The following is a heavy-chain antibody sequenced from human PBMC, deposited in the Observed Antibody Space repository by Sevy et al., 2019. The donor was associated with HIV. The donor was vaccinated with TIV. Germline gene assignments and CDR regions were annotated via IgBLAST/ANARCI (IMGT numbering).Heavy chain of an antibody. V-gene: IGHV4-59*01. J-gene: IGHJ6*03. Sequence: SETLSLTCTVSGGSISSYYWSWIRQPPGKGLEWIGYIYYSGSTNYNPSLKSRVTISVDTSKNQFSLKLSSVTAADTAVYYCARVGRYDDDSSGYYYVLNYYYYMDVWGQGTTVTVSS. D-gene: IGHD3-22*01. CDR3: ARVGRYDDDSSGYYYVLNYYYYMDV. CDR2: IYYSGST. CDR1: GGSISSYY.